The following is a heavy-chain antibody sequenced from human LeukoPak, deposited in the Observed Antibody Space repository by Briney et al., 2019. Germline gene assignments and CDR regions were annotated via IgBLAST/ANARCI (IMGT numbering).Heavy chain of an antibody. D-gene: IGHD3-22*01. CDR2: TSSDGGST. J-gene: IGHJ4*02. V-gene: IGHV3-64D*06. CDR3: ARDSTPYDSSGYCYDY. Sequence: GGSLRLSCSASGFTFSNYAMHWVRQAPGKGLESVSATSSDGGSTYYADSVKGRFTISRDNSKNTLYLQMSSLRAEDTAVYYCARDSTPYDSSGYCYDYWGQGTLVTVSS. CDR1: GFTFSNYA.